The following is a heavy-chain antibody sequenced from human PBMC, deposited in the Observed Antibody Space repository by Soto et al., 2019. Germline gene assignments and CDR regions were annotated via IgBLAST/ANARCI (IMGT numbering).Heavy chain of an antibody. D-gene: IGHD3-10*01. CDR1: GGSFSGYY. CDR2: INHSGST. V-gene: IGHV4-34*01. Sequence: SETLSLTCAVYGGSFSGYYWSWIHQPPGKGLEWIGEINHSGSTNYNPSLKSRVTISVDTSKNQFSLKLSSVTAADTAVYYCARVRGYYYGSGSYYTYYYYMDVWGKGTTVTVSS. CDR3: ARVRGYYYGSGSYYTYYYYMDV. J-gene: IGHJ6*03.